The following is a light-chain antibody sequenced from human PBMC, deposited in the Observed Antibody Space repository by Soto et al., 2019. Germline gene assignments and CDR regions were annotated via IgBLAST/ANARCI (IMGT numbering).Light chain of an antibody. V-gene: IGKV3-20*01. J-gene: IGKJ1*01. Sequence: EIVLTKSPGTLSLSPGERATLSCRASQSVTSSYLAWYQQTPGQAPRLLIYGASTRATGIPDSFSGSGSDTDLTLSISRLETEDCAVYYCQQYGSSPSTFGQGTKVEI. CDR3: QQYGSSPST. CDR1: QSVTSSY. CDR2: GAS.